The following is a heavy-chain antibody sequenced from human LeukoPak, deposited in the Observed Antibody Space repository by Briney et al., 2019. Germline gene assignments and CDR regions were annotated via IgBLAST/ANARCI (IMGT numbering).Heavy chain of an antibody. Sequence: GTSVKVSCKASVGTFSSYAISWVRQAPGHGLEWMGGIIPIFGTANYAQKFHGRVTITADESTSTAYMELSSLRSEDTAVYYCASTRGYAKFIPVMHYGMDVWGQGTTVIVSS. D-gene: IGHD2-21*01. CDR2: IIPIFGTA. CDR1: VGTFSSYA. V-gene: IGHV1-69*13. CDR3: ASTRGYAKFIPVMHYGMDV. J-gene: IGHJ6*02.